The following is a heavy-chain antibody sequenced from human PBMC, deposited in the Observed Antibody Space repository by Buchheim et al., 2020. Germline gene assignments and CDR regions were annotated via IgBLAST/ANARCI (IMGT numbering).Heavy chain of an antibody. D-gene: IGHD3-10*01. CDR1: GASISSGGYY. CDR3: TRGNAPMGAFDL. V-gene: IGHV4-31*03. J-gene: IGHJ3*01. CDR2: IYYSGST. Sequence: QVQLQESGPGLVKPPQTLSLTCTVSGASISSGGYYWSWIRQLPGKGLEWIGYIYYSGSTYFNPSLKSRVTMSVATSKNQFSLKLSSVTAADTAVYYCTRGNAPMGAFDLWGQGT.